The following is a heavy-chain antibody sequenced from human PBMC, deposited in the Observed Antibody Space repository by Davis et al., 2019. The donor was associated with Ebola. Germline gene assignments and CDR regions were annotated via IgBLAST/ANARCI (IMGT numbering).Heavy chain of an antibody. Sequence: GGSLRLSCAASGFTFSSYAMHWVRQAPGKGLEWVAVISHDGSNKYYADSVKGRFTISRDNSKNTLYLQMNSLRAEDTAVYYCAKVSPYYDFWSGYYSYYYYGMDVWGQGTTVTVSS. CDR1: GFTFSSYA. J-gene: IGHJ6*02. CDR3: AKVSPYYDFWSGYYSYYYYGMDV. D-gene: IGHD3-3*01. V-gene: IGHV3-30*04. CDR2: ISHDGSNK.